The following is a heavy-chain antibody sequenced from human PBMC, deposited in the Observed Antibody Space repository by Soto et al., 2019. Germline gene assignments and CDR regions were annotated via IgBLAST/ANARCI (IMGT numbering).Heavy chain of an antibody. Sequence: GGSLRLSCAASGFTFSSYGMHWVRQAPGKGLEWVAVIWYDGSNKYYADSVKGRFTISRDNSKNTLYLQMNSLRAEDTAVYYCARDVRRLITIFGVVTKTYYYYGMDVWGQGTTVTVSS. CDR2: IWYDGSNK. V-gene: IGHV3-33*01. CDR3: ARDVRRLITIFGVVTKTYYYYGMDV. D-gene: IGHD3-3*01. J-gene: IGHJ6*02. CDR1: GFTFSSYG.